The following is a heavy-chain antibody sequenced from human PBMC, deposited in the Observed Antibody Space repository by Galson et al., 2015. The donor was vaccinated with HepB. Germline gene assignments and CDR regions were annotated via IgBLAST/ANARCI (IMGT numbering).Heavy chain of an antibody. J-gene: IGHJ6*03. CDR2: IYWDDDK. D-gene: IGHD4-11*01. CDR3: AHRIGYSNYVGYYYYMDV. CDR1: GFSLSTSGVG. V-gene: IGHV2-5*02. Sequence: PTLVKPTQTLTLTCTFSGFSLSTSGVGVGRIRQPPGKALEWLALIYWDDDKRYSPSLKSRLTITKDTSKNQVVLTMTNMDPVDTATYYCAHRIGYSNYVGYYYYMDVWGKGTTVTVSS.